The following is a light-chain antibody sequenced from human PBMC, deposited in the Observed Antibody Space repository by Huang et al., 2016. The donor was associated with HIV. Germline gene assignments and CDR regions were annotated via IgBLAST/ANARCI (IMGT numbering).Light chain of an antibody. CDR2: GAS. CDR1: QSVSSSY. J-gene: IGKJ2*01. Sequence: EIVLTQSPGTLSLSPGERATLSCRASQSVSSSYLAWYQQKPGQAPRLLIYGASSMATGIPDRFSGSGSGTDFTLTISRLEPEDFAVYYCQQYDSSPPAMYTFGQGTKLEIK. CDR3: QQYDSSPPAMYT. V-gene: IGKV3-20*01.